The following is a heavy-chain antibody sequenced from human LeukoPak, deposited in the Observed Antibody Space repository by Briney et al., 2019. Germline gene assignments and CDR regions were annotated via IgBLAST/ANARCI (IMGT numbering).Heavy chain of an antibody. CDR2: ISAYDGNT. D-gene: IGHD5-18*01. Sequence: GASVKVSCKASGYTFTSYGISWVRQAPGQGLEWMGWISAYDGNTNYAQKLQGRVTMTRDTSTSTVYMELSSLRSEDTAVYYCAREGYSYGPFDYWGQGTLVTVSS. J-gene: IGHJ4*02. CDR1: GYTFTSYG. CDR3: AREGYSYGPFDY. V-gene: IGHV1-18*01.